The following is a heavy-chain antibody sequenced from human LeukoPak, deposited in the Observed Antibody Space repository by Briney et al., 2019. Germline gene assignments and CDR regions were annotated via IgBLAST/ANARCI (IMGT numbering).Heavy chain of an antibody. D-gene: IGHD4-11*01. J-gene: IGHJ6*03. V-gene: IGHV4-61*02. CDR3: ARIGLQDYYYYYTDV. CDR2: IYTSGST. CDR1: GGSISSGSYY. Sequence: PSETLSLTCTVSGGSISSGSYYWSWLRQPAGKGLEWIGRIYTSGSTNYNPSLKSRVTISVDTSKNQFSLKLSSVTAADTAVYYCARIGLQDYYYYYTDVWGKGTTVTVSS.